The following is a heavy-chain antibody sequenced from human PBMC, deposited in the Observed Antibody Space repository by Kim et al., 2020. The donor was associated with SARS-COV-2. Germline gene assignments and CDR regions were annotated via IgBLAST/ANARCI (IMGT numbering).Heavy chain of an antibody. D-gene: IGHD3-9*01. Sequence: SETLSLTCTVSGGSISSYYWSWIRQPPGKGLEWIGYIYYSGSTNYNPSLKSRVTISVDTSKNQFSLKLSSVTAADTAVYYCARGAGYDILTGYYRGLYYYYGMDVWGQGTTVTGSS. CDR3: ARGAGYDILTGYYRGLYYYYGMDV. J-gene: IGHJ6*02. V-gene: IGHV4-59*01. CDR2: IYYSGST. CDR1: GGSISSYY.